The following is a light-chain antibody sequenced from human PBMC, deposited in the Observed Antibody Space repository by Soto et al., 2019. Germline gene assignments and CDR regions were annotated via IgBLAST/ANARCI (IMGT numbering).Light chain of an antibody. CDR3: CSYAGTVAYV. J-gene: IGLJ1*01. Sequence: QSVLTKPASVTGSPGQSITISCAGTGSDVGAYNLVSWYQQHPGKAPQLIICEVNTRPSGISNRFSGSKSGDTASLTISGLQAEDEADYFCCSYAGTVAYVFGTGTKVTVL. V-gene: IGLV2-23*02. CDR1: GSDVGAYNL. CDR2: EVN.